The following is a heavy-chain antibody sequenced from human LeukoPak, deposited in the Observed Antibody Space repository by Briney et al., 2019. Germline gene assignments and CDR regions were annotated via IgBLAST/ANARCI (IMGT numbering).Heavy chain of an antibody. V-gene: IGHV3-21*01. CDR1: GFTFSSYS. CDR2: ISSSSSYI. D-gene: IGHD1-26*01. J-gene: IGHJ4*02. CDR3: ARPYSGSYYLDY. Sequence: GGSLRLSCAASGFTFSSYSMNWVRQAPGKGLEWVSSISSSSSYIYYADSVKGRFTISRDNAKNSLYLQMNSLRAEDTAVYYCARPYSGSYYLDYWGQGTLVTVSS.